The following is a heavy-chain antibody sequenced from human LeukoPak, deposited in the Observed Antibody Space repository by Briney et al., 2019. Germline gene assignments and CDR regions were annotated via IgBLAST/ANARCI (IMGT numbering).Heavy chain of an antibody. V-gene: IGHV3-7*03. D-gene: IGHD6-13*01. CDR3: ARDSGWFRFDY. Sequence: GGSLRLSCAASGFAFSNYWMTWVRQAPGKGLEWVANIKQDGRDKYYVDSVRGRFAISRDNAKSSLFLQMNSLRAEDTAVYYCARDSGWFRFDYWGQGTLVTVSS. J-gene: IGHJ4*02. CDR1: GFAFSNYW. CDR2: IKQDGRDK.